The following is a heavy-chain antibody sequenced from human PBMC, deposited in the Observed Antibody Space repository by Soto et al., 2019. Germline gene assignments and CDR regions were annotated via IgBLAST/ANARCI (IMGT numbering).Heavy chain of an antibody. CDR3: ARELSSGWFSN. CDR2: MNPNSDNT. J-gene: IGHJ4*02. V-gene: IGHV1-8*01. Sequence: QVQLVQSGAEVKKPGASVKVSCKASGYTFTSYDINWVRQATGQGLEWMGWMNPNSDNTVYAQKFQGRVTMTENTSISTAVMELSSLRSEDTAIYYCARELSSGWFSNWGQGTLVTVSS. CDR1: GYTFTSYD. D-gene: IGHD6-19*01.